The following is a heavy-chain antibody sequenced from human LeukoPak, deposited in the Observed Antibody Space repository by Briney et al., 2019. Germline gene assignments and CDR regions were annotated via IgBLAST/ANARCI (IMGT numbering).Heavy chain of an antibody. J-gene: IGHJ4*02. D-gene: IGHD6-6*01. Sequence: SSETLSLTCTVSGVSFSSYYWSWIRQPPGKGLEWIGYIYYTGSTNYNPSLKSRVTVSVDTSRNQFSLRLSSVTAADTAVYYCARGGSRVISSSDFDSWGQGILVTVSS. CDR3: ARGGSRVISSSDFDS. CDR1: GVSFSSYY. CDR2: IYYTGST. V-gene: IGHV4-59*01.